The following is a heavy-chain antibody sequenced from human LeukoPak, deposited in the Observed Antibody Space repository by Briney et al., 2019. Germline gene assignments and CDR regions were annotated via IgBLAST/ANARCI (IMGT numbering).Heavy chain of an antibody. CDR1: GXSISSSSYY. D-gene: IGHD2-15*01. V-gene: IGHV4-39*01. CDR2: IYYSGST. Sequence: SETLSLTCTVSGXSISSSSYYWGWIRQPPGKGLEWIGFIYYSGSTYYSPSLKSRVTISVDTSKNQFSLKLSSVTAADTAVYYCTRLGLPNAFDIWGQGTVITVSS. J-gene: IGHJ3*02. CDR3: TRLGLPNAFDI.